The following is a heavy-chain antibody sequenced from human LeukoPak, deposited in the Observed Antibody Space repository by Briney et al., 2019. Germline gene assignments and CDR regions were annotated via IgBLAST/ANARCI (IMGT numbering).Heavy chain of an antibody. D-gene: IGHD1-26*01. J-gene: IGHJ4*02. CDR2: FDPEDGET. V-gene: IGHV1-24*01. CDR1: GYTLTELS. CDR3: ARVRMSGSYYGTFDY. Sequence: ASVKVSCKVSGYTLTELSMHWVRQAPGKGLEWMGGFDPEDGETIYAQKFQGRVTMTEDTSTDTAYMELSSLRSDDTAVYYCARVRMSGSYYGTFDYWGQGTLVTVSS.